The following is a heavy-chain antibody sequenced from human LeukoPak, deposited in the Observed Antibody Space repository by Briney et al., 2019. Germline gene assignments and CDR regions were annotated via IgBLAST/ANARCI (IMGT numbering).Heavy chain of an antibody. Sequence: SVNVSCTASVGTFSSYAISCVRQAAGPGREWLGGIIPIFGTANYAQKFQGRVTITADESTSTAYMELSSLRSEETAVYYCACDRMTTGESFDYWGQGTLVTVSS. D-gene: IGHD4-17*01. CDR1: VGTFSSYA. J-gene: IGHJ4*02. CDR3: ACDRMTTGESFDY. CDR2: IIPIFGTA. V-gene: IGHV1-69*13.